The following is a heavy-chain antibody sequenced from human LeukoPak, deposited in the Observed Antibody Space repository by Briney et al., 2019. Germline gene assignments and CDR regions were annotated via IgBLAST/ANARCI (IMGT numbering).Heavy chain of an antibody. CDR3: ARLLSGSPDY. V-gene: IGHV4-39*01. D-gene: IGHD4/OR15-4a*01. J-gene: IGHJ4*02. CDR2: IYYSGST. Sequence: SETLSLTCTVSGGSISSSSYYWGWIRQPPGKGLEWIGSIYYSGSTYYNPSLKSRVTISVDTSKNQFSLKLSSVTAADTAVYYCARLLSGSPDYWGQGILVTVSS. CDR1: GGSISSSSYY.